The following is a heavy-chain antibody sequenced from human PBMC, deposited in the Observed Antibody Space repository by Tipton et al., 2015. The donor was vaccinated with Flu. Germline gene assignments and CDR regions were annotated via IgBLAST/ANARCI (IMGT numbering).Heavy chain of an antibody. Sequence: GLVKPSQNLSLTCTVSGGSINSAGYYWSWLRQHPGKGLEWIGYIFYGGGTYYNPSLMSRVTISVDTSKNQFSLRLTSVTVADTAVYYCARSIRGSEWFDPWGQGTLVTVSS. V-gene: IGHV4-31*03. CDR1: GGSINSAGYY. CDR2: IFYGGGT. CDR3: ARSIRGSEWFDP. D-gene: IGHD3-10*01. J-gene: IGHJ5*02.